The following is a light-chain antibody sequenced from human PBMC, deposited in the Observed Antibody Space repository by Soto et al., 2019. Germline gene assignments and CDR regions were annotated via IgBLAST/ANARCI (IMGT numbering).Light chain of an antibody. J-gene: IGLJ2*01. CDR1: SSDVGGYNY. CDR3: SSYTSSSTLV. CDR2: EVS. V-gene: IGLV2-14*01. Sequence: QSALTQPASVSGSPGQSITISCTGTSSDVGGYNYVSWYQQHPGNAPKLMIDEVSNRPSGVSNRFSGSKSGNTASLTISGLQAEDEADYDCSSYTSSSTLVFGGGRKLTVL.